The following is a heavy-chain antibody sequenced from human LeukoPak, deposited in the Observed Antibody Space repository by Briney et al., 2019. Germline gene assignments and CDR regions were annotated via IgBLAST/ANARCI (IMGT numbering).Heavy chain of an antibody. CDR3: ARGGFSSSHNDY. Sequence: GGSLRLSCAASGFTFSSYSMNWVRQAPGKGLEWVSSISSSSSYIYYADSEKGRFTISRDNAKNSLYLQMNSLRAEDTAVYYCARGGFSSSHNDYWGQGTLVTVSS. CDR2: ISSSSSYI. D-gene: IGHD6-13*01. CDR1: GFTFSSYS. V-gene: IGHV3-21*01. J-gene: IGHJ4*02.